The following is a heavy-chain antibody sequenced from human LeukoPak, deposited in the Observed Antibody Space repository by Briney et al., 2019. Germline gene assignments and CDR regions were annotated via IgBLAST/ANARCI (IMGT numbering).Heavy chain of an antibody. CDR3: ARGRIGGWTDY. D-gene: IGHD6-19*01. Sequence: GGSLRLSCAASGFTFSDYWMHWVRQAPGTGLVWVSRIKTDGRSTNHAHSVKGRSTISRDDAKTTLYLQMNSLRAEDTAVYYCARGRIGGWTDYWGQGTLVTVSS. CDR1: GFTFSDYW. V-gene: IGHV3-74*01. J-gene: IGHJ4*02. CDR2: IKTDGRST.